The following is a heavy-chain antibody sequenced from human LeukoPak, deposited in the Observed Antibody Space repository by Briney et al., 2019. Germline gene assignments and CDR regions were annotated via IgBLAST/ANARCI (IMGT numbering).Heavy chain of an antibody. J-gene: IGHJ4*02. D-gene: IGHD6-19*01. CDR1: GFTFSSYE. CDR2: ISSSGSTI. V-gene: IGHV3-48*03. CDR3: ARDQGWLAHDF. Sequence: GGSLRLSCAASGFTFSSYEMNWVRQAPGKGLEWVSYISSSGSTIYYADSVKGRFTISRDNAKNSLYLQMNSLRAEDTAVYYCARDQGWLAHDFWGQGTLVTVSS.